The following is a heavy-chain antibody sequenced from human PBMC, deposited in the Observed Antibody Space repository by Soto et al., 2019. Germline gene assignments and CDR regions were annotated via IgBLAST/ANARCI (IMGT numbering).Heavy chain of an antibody. J-gene: IGHJ4*02. CDR3: ARSTWFGELPVN. CDR2: IDPSDSYT. Sequence: PGESLRIWCDGSGYSFTIDWISLVLQMPGKGLEWMGRIDPSDSYTNYSPSFQGHVTISADKSISTAYLQWSSLKASDTAMYYCARSTWFGELPVNWGQGTLVTVSS. CDR1: GYSFTIDW. D-gene: IGHD3-10*01. V-gene: IGHV5-10-1*01.